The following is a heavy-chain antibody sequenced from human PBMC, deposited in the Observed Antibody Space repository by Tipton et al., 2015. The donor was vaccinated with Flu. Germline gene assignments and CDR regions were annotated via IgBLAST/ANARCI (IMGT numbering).Heavy chain of an antibody. D-gene: IGHD2-2*01. CDR3: ATLVVPAARDY. CDR2: INHSGST. V-gene: IGHV4-34*01. Sequence: TLSLTCAVYGGSFSGYYWSWIRQPPGKGLEWIGEINHSGSTNYNPSLKSRVTISVDTSKNQFSLKLSSVTAADTAVYYCATLVVPAARDYWGQGTLVTVSS. J-gene: IGHJ4*02. CDR1: GGSFSGYY.